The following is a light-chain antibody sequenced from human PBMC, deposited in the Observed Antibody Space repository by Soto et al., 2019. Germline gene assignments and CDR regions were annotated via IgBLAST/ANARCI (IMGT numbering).Light chain of an antibody. CDR1: QSVSSY. CDR2: DAS. J-gene: IGKJ1*01. V-gene: IGKV3-11*01. CDR3: EQRSNWPPWT. Sequence: IVLTQSPATLFLSPGERATLSCRASQSVSSYLAWYQQKPGPAPRLLIYDASNRATDIPARFSGSGSGTDFTLTISSLEPEDFAVYYCEQRSNWPPWTFGQGTKVEIK.